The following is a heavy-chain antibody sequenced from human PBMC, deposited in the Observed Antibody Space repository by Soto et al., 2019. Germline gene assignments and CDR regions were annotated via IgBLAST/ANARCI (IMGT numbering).Heavy chain of an antibody. J-gene: IGHJ6*02. CDR1: GGTFSSYA. D-gene: IGHD3-22*01. CDR3: ARDKRSMIVVVHAQYYYYSMDV. Sequence: GASVKVSCKASGGTFSSYAISWVRQAPGQGLEWMGGIIPIFGTANYAQKFQGRVTITADESTSTAYMELSSLRSEDTAVYYCARDKRSMIVVVHAQYYYYSMDVRGQGTTVTVSS. CDR2: IIPIFGTA. V-gene: IGHV1-69*13.